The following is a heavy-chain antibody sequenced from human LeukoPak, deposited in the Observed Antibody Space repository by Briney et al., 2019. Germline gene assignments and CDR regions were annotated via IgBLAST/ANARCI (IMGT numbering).Heavy chain of an antibody. J-gene: IGHJ4*02. V-gene: IGHV3-74*01. D-gene: IGHD1-1*01. CDR3: ARDDWNSY. CDR1: GFVFSTYW. CDR2: INSDGSTT. Sequence: GGSLILSCAGSGFVFSTYWMHWLRQVPGKGLVWVSRINSDGSTTGYADSVKGRFTISRDNAKNTLYLQMNSLRVEDTAVYYCARDDWNSYWGQGTLVTVSS.